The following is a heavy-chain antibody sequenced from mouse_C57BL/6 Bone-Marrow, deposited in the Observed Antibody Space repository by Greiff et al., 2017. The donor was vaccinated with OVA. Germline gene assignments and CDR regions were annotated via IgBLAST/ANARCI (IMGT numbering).Heavy chain of an antibody. CDR1: GYTFTSYG. Sequence: VMLVESGAELARPGASVKLSCKASGYTFTSYGISWVKQRTGQGLEWIGEIYPRSGNTYYNEKFKGKATLTADKSSSTAYMELRSLTSEDSAVYFCAREGNYYGSSYRFAYWGQGTLVTVSA. V-gene: IGHV1-81*01. J-gene: IGHJ3*01. CDR3: AREGNYYGSSYRFAY. D-gene: IGHD1-1*01. CDR2: IYPRSGNT.